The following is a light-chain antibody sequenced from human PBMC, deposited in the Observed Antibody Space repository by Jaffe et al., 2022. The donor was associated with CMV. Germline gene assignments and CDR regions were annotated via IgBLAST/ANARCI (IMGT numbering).Light chain of an antibody. Sequence: EIVLTQSPGTLSLSPGERATLSCRASQSVSSSFLAWYQQRPGQAPRLLIYGASSRATGIPDRFSGSASGTDFTLTISRLEPEDFAVYYCQQSGVSPQTFGRGTKVEIK. CDR3: QQSGVSPQT. CDR1: QSVSSSF. CDR2: GAS. V-gene: IGKV3-20*01. J-gene: IGKJ1*01.